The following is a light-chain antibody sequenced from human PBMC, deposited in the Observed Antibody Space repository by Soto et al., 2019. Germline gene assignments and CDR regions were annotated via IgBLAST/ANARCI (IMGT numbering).Light chain of an antibody. CDR3: QQSSTVPLT. Sequence: DIQMTQSPPSLSASVGDRVTITCRASQSISSYLNWYQQKPGRAPKLLIYPASTLQSGVPSRFSGSGSETDFTLTISCLQLEDFATYYGQQSSTVPLTFGGATKVEIK. V-gene: IGKV1-39*01. CDR2: PAS. CDR1: QSISSY. J-gene: IGKJ4*01.